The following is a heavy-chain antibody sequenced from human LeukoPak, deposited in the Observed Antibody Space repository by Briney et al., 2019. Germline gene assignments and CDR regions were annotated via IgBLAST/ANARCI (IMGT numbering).Heavy chain of an antibody. J-gene: IGHJ5*02. D-gene: IGHD3-16*01. Sequence: PGGSLRLSCAASGFTFSSYGMSWVRQAPGKGLEWVSAISDSGGSTYYADSVKGRFTISRDNSKNTLYLQMNSLRAEDTAVYYCAKDGFGGYNWFDPWGQGTLVTVSS. CDR3: AKDGFGGYNWFDP. CDR1: GFTFSSYG. CDR2: ISDSGGST. V-gene: IGHV3-23*01.